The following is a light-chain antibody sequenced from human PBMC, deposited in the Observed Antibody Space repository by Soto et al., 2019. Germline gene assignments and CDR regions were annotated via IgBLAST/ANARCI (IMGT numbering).Light chain of an antibody. Sequence: EVVMTQSPATLSVSPGEGVTLSCRASQSVSSNLAWYQQKPGQAPRLLIYGASTRATGIPARFSGSGSGTEFTLTISSLQSEDFAVYYCQQYNNWPPKTFGQGTKVDI. CDR3: QQYNNWPPKT. CDR2: GAS. J-gene: IGKJ1*01. CDR1: QSVSSN. V-gene: IGKV3-15*01.